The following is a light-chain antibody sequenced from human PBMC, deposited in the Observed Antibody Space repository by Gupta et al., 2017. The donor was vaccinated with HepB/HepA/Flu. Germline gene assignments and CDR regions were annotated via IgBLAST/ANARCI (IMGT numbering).Light chain of an antibody. CDR1: QSVSGSY. CDR3: QQYVNSLT. Sequence: PGERATLSCRASQSVSGSYLAWYQEKPGQAPRLLIYGASSRASGIPDRFTGSGSGTDFTLTSSRLEPEDFAMYYCQQYVNSLTFGGGTKVEIK. V-gene: IGKV3-20*01. J-gene: IGKJ4*01. CDR2: GAS.